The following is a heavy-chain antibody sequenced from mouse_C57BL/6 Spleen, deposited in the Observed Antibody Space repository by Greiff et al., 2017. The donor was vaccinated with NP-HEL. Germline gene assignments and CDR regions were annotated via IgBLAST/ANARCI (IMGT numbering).Heavy chain of an antibody. CDR2: INPSTGGT. Sequence: EVQGVESGPELVKPGASVKISCKASGYSFTGYYMNWVKQSPEKSLEWIGEINPSTGGTTYNQKFKAKATLTVDKSSSTAYMQLKSLTSEDSAVYYCARAGFDYWGQGTTLTVSS. CDR3: ARAGFDY. J-gene: IGHJ2*01. CDR1: GYSFTGYY. V-gene: IGHV1-42*01.